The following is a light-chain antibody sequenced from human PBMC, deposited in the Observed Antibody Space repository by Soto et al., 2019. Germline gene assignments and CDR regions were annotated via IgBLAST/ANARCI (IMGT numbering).Light chain of an antibody. CDR1: QSVSSS. CDR3: QQRSNWPPLT. V-gene: IGKV3-11*01. Sequence: LKQAPATLSLSPGDTATLSCGASQSVSSSLARYQQKPGQAPRLLIYDASSRATGIPARFSGSGSGTDFTLTISSLEPEDFAVYYCQQRSNWPPLTFGGGTKVDIK. J-gene: IGKJ4*01. CDR2: DAS.